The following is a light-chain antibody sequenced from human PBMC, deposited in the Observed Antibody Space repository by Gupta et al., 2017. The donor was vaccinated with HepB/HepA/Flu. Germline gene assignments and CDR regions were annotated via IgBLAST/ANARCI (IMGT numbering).Light chain of an antibody. Sequence: QSALTQSRSVSGSPGQSVTISCTGTSSDVGGYEHVSWYQHHPGKAPKVMIYDVTKRPSGVPDRFSGSKSGNTASLTISGRQAEEEADYYCCSYAGSHSFVFGTGTKVTVL. J-gene: IGLJ1*01. V-gene: IGLV2-11*01. CDR3: CSYAGSHSFV. CDR2: DVT. CDR1: SSDVGGYEH.